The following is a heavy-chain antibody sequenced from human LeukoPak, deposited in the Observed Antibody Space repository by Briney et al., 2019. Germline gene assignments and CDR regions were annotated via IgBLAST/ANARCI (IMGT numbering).Heavy chain of an antibody. V-gene: IGHV3-30*18. J-gene: IGHJ4*02. Sequence: GRSLRLSCTASGXTFNSYGLHWVRQAPGKGLEWVAVVSYDGSFKYYTDSVKGRFTISRDNSKNTLHLQMNSLRAEDTAVYYCAKSLSDGYDYWGQGTPVTVSS. CDR1: GXTFNSYG. CDR3: AKSLSDGYDY. D-gene: IGHD5-24*01. CDR2: VSYDGSFK.